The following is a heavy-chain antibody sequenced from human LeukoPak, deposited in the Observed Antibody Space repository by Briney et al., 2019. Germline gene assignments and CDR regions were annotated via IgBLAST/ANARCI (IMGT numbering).Heavy chain of an antibody. CDR3: AKASDIVVVPAAIGLFGY. D-gene: IGHD2-2*02. CDR2: ISGSGGST. Sequence: GGSLRLSCAASGFTFSSYAMSWVRQAPGKGLEWVSAISGSGGSTYYADSVKGRFTISRDNSKNTLYLQTNSLRAEDTAVYYCAKASDIVVVPAAIGLFGYWGQGTLVTVSS. V-gene: IGHV3-23*01. CDR1: GFTFSSYA. J-gene: IGHJ4*02.